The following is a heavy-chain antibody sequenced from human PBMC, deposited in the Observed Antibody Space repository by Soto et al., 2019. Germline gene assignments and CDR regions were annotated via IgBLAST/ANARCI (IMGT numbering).Heavy chain of an antibody. CDR1: GFTFSSYA. Sequence: QVQLVESGGGVVQPGRSLRLSCAASGFTFSSYAMQWVRQAPGKGLEWVGVISSDGSNKYYADSVKDRFTISRDNSKNTRYMQMNSLRAEDTAVYYCAKDGAAAGTFDYWGQGTLVTVSS. J-gene: IGHJ4*02. V-gene: IGHV3-30*18. D-gene: IGHD6-13*01. CDR3: AKDGAAAGTFDY. CDR2: ISSDGSNK.